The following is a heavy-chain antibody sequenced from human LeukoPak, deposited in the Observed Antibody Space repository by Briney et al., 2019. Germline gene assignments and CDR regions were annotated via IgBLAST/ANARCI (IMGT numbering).Heavy chain of an antibody. CDR3: AKDRYASGSGDAFDI. D-gene: IGHD3-10*01. CDR1: GFTFSDYY. Sequence: GGSLRLSCAASGFTFSDYYMSWIRQAPGKGLEWVSYISSSGSTIYYADSVKGRFTISRDNAKNSLYLQMNSLRPEDTAFYYCAKDRYASGSGDAFDIWGQGTMVTVSS. J-gene: IGHJ3*02. V-gene: IGHV3-11*01. CDR2: ISSSGSTI.